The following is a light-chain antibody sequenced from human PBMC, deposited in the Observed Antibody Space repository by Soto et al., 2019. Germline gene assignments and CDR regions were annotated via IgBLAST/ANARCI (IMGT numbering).Light chain of an antibody. Sequence: QSVLTQSPSASGTPGQRVTISCSGRSSNIGKNFVYWYQQLPGTAPKLLIYKTNQRPSGVPDRFSGSKSGTSASLAISGLRSEDEADYYCAVWDGSLSGWVFGGGTKLTVL. J-gene: IGLJ3*02. CDR3: AVWDGSLSGWV. CDR2: KTN. CDR1: SSNIGKNF. V-gene: IGLV1-47*01.